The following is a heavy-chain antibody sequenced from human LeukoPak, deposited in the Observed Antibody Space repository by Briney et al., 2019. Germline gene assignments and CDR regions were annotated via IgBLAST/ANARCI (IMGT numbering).Heavy chain of an antibody. V-gene: IGHV4-39*01. J-gene: IGHJ1*01. CDR2: IYYSGAT. CDR3: ARGDQRQVRNFENLHR. CDR1: GVSISNSDFY. D-gene: IGHD1-14*01. Sequence: PSETLSLTCTVSGVSISNSDFYWGWIRQPPGKGLEWIGNIYYSGATYYNSSLRSRVTISADKSKNQFSLRMRSVSAADTGVYFCARGDQRQVRNFENLHRWGQGTLVTVSS.